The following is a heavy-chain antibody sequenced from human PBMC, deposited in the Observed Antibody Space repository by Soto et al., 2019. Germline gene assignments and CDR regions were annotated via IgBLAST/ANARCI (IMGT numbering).Heavy chain of an antibody. CDR1: GGSFIGYY. CDR3: ARAADTAMAPFDY. V-gene: IGHV4-34*01. Sequence: SETLSLTCAVYGGSFIGYYWSWIRQPPGKGLEWIGEINHSGSTNYNPSLKSRVTISVDTSKNQFSLKLSSVTAADTAVYYCARAADTAMAPFDYWGQGTLVTVSS. J-gene: IGHJ4*02. CDR2: INHSGST. D-gene: IGHD5-18*01.